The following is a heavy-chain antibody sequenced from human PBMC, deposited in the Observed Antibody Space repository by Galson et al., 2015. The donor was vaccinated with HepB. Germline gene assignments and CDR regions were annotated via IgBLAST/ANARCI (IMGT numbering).Heavy chain of an antibody. Sequence: SLRLSCAASGFTFSSYGMHWVRQAPGKGLEWVAVIWYDGSNKYYANSVKGRFTISRDNSKNTLYLQMNSLRAEDTAVYYCAKIEERFDRETRYYYGMDVWGQGTTVTVSS. CDR2: IWYDGSNK. V-gene: IGHV3-33*06. CDR1: GFTFSSYG. J-gene: IGHJ6*02. D-gene: IGHD3-10*01. CDR3: AKIEERFDRETRYYYGMDV.